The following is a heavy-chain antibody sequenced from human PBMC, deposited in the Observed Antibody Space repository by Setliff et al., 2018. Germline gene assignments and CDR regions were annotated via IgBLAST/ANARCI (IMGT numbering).Heavy chain of an antibody. D-gene: IGHD3-22*01. CDR1: GFSFSDYY. V-gene: IGHV3-11*01. Sequence: GGSLRLSCAASGFSFSDYYMMWIRQAPGKGLEWVSYISNDAYTIHYADSMKGRLTISRDNSKNSVFLQMNSLRVEDTAVYYCARGPTIVDWFFDLWGRGTLVTVSS. CDR2: ISNDAYTI. CDR3: ARGPTIVDWFFDL. J-gene: IGHJ2*01.